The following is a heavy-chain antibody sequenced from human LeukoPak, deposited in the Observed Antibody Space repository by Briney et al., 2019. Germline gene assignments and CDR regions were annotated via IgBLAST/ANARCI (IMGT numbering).Heavy chain of an antibody. CDR2: IYYSGST. CDR1: GGSISSYY. Sequence: AETLSLTCTVSGGSISSYYWSGIRQPPGKGLEWIGYIYYSGSTDYNPSLKSRVTISVDTSKNQFSLKLSSVTAADTAVYYCARLLPPYSSSVVNWFDPWGQGTLVTVSS. V-gene: IGHV4-59*01. D-gene: IGHD6-13*01. CDR3: ARLLPPYSSSVVNWFDP. J-gene: IGHJ5*02.